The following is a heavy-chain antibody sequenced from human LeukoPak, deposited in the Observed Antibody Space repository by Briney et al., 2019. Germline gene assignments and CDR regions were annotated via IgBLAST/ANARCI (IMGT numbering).Heavy chain of an antibody. V-gene: IGHV3-30*18. CDR2: ISYDGSNK. CDR1: GFTFSSYG. Sequence: GGSLRLSCAASGFTFSSYGMHWVRQAPGKGLEWLAAISYDGSNKYYADSVKGRFTISRDNSKNTLYLQMNSLRAEDTAVYYCAKDSQSWYSYGSGSYSSNWFDHWGQGTLVTVSS. CDR3: AKDSQSWYSYGSGSYSSNWFDH. J-gene: IGHJ5*02. D-gene: IGHD3-10*01.